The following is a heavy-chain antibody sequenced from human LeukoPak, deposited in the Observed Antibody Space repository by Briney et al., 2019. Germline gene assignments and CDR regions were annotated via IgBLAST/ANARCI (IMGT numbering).Heavy chain of an antibody. Sequence: SETLSLTCTVSGGSISSGDYYWSWIRQPPGKGLEWIGEINHSGSTNYNPSLKSRVTISVDTSKNQFSLKLSSVTAADTAVYYCATTYYYDSSGYYYLSGAFDIWGQGTMVTVSS. CDR3: ATTYYYDSSGYYYLSGAFDI. J-gene: IGHJ3*02. CDR2: INHSGST. CDR1: GGSISSGDYY. D-gene: IGHD3-22*01. V-gene: IGHV4-39*07.